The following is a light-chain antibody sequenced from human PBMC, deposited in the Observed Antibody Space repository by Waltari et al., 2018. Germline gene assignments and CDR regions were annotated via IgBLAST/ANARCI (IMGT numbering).Light chain of an antibody. Sequence: DIQMTQSPSSLSASVGDRVTITCRASQSIGDYLNWYQQRPGKAPKLLMYAASSLQSGVQSRFSGSRSGTDFILTIRSLQPEEFATYSCQQSYTTPWTFGQGTKVEI. CDR3: QQSYTTPWT. CDR1: QSIGDY. J-gene: IGKJ1*01. CDR2: AAS. V-gene: IGKV1-39*01.